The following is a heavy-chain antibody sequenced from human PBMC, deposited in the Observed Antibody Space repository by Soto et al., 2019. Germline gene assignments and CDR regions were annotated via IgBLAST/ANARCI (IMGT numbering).Heavy chain of an antibody. CDR2: IKEYGSEK. CDR1: GFTFSRYW. D-gene: IGHD1-1*01. V-gene: IGHV3-7*04. CDR3: ARGSTNAFDI. Sequence: EVQLVESGGGLVQPGGSLRLSCAASGFTFSRYWMRWVRQAPGKGLEWVANIKEYGSEKYYVDSVKGRFTISRDNARNSLYLQMKSLRAEDTAVYYCARGSTNAFDIWGQGTMVTVSS. J-gene: IGHJ3*02.